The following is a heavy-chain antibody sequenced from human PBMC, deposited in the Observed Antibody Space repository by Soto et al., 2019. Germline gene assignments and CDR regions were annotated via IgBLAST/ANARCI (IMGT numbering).Heavy chain of an antibody. CDR1: GFTFSDYY. J-gene: IGHJ6*02. Sequence: GGSLRLSCAASGFTFSDYYMSWIRQAPGKGLEWVSYISSSGSTIYYADSVKGRFTISRDNAKNSLYLQMNSLRAEDTAVYYCAREGCSGGSCYSLYYYYYGMDVWGQGTTVTVSS. D-gene: IGHD2-15*01. V-gene: IGHV3-11*01. CDR3: AREGCSGGSCYSLYYYYYGMDV. CDR2: ISSSGSTI.